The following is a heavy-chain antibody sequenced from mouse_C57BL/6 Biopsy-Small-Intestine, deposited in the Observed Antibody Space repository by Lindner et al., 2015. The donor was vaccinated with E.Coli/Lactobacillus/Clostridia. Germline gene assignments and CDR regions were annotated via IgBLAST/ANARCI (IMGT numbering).Heavy chain of an antibody. D-gene: IGHD1-1*01. V-gene: IGHV5-17*01. J-gene: IGHJ4*01. Sequence: VQLQESGGGLVKPGGSLKLSCAASGFTFSDFGMYWVRQAPEKGLEWVAYISDGSSTIYYTDTVKGRFTISRDNAKNTLFLQVTSLRSEDTAMYYCARRFITTVVSKFYAMDYWGQGTSVTVSS. CDR1: GFTFSDFG. CDR3: ARRFITTVVSKFYAMDY. CDR2: ISDGSSTI.